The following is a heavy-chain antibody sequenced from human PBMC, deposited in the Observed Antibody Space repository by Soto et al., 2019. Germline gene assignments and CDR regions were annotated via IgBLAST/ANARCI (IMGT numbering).Heavy chain of an antibody. V-gene: IGHV1-69*13. CDR3: VRDSGAKLSSS. Sequence: SVKVSCKASGGTFSSYRINWLRQAPGQGLEWVGGIVPIYRTADYAQKFQGRVTITADEPARTSYMELRSLKSQDTAVYYCVRDSGAKLSSSWGQGTLVTVSS. CDR1: GGTFSSYR. CDR2: IVPIYRTA. D-gene: IGHD6-13*01. J-gene: IGHJ4*02.